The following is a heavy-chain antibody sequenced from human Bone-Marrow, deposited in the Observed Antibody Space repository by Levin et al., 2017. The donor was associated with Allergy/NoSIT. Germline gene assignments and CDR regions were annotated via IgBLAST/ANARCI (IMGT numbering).Heavy chain of an antibody. Sequence: PGGSLRLSCAASGFTFSNYAMSWVRQAPGKGLEWVSAISGSGGDTYYADSVKGWFTISRDNSKNTLYLQMNSLRAEDTAVYYCAKGEREYGELSFRSWGQGTLVSVSS. J-gene: IGHJ1*01. D-gene: IGHD3-16*02. V-gene: IGHV3-23*01. CDR3: AKGEREYGELSFRS. CDR1: GFTFSNYA. CDR2: ISGSGGDT.